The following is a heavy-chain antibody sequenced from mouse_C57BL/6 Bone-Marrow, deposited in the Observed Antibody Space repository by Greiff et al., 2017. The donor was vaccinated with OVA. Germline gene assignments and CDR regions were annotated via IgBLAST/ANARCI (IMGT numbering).Heavy chain of an antibody. D-gene: IGHD2-2*01. V-gene: IGHV5-4*01. Sequence: EVKLVESGGGLVKPGGSLKLSCAASGFTFSSYAMSWVRQTPEKRLEWVATISDGGSYTYYPDNVKGRFTISRDNAKNNLSLQMSHLKSEDTAMYYCARDPPMVTTRYYAMDYWGQGTSVTVSS. CDR3: ARDPPMVTTRYYAMDY. CDR2: ISDGGSYT. J-gene: IGHJ4*01. CDR1: GFTFSSYA.